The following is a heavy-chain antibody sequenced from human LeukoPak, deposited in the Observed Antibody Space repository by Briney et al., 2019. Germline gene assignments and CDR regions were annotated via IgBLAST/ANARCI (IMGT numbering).Heavy chain of an antibody. CDR1: GFTFSSYT. V-gene: IGHV3-23*01. Sequence: GGSLRLSCAASGFTFSSYTMTWVRQAPGKGLEWVSTISGGGASTFYADSVKGRFTISRDNSKNTLYLQMNSLRAEDTAVYYCARGFDYWGQGTLVTVS. CDR2: ISGGGAST. CDR3: ARGFDY. J-gene: IGHJ4*02.